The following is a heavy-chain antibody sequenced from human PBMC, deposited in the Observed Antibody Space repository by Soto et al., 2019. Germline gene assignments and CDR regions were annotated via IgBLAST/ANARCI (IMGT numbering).Heavy chain of an antibody. CDR2: ISGSGGST. Sequence: GGSLRLSCAASGFTFSSYAMSWVRQAPGKGLEWVSAISGSGGSTYYADSVKGRFTISRDNSKNTLYLQMNSLRAEDTAVYYCAKGAEYYYGSGTLMNWFDPWGQGTLVTVSS. CDR1: GFTFSSYA. J-gene: IGHJ5*02. D-gene: IGHD3-10*01. CDR3: AKGAEYYYGSGTLMNWFDP. V-gene: IGHV3-23*01.